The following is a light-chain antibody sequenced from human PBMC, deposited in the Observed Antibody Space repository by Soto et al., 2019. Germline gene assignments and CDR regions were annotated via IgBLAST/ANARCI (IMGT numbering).Light chain of an antibody. V-gene: IGKV1-5*03. J-gene: IGKJ1*01. CDR3: QQYNSYSWT. CDR1: QSVNRW. Sequence: DIQMTQPPSSLSASVGDRVTITCRASQSVNRWLAWYQQKPGKAPKLLIYETSSLESGVPSRFGGSGSGTEFTLTISSLQPDDFAIYYCQQYNSYSWTFGQGTKVDIK. CDR2: ETS.